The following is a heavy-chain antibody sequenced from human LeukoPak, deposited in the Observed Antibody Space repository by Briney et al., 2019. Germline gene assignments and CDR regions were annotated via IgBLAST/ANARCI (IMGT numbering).Heavy chain of an antibody. CDR2: INWNGGST. J-gene: IGHJ4*02. V-gene: IGHV3-20*04. D-gene: IGHD1-26*01. Sequence: GGSLRLSCAASGFTFDDYGMSWVRHAPGKGLEWVSGINWNGGSTGYADSVKGRFTISRDNAKNCLYLQMNSLRAEDTALYYCARDYSGSYRYFDYWGQGTLVTVSS. CDR1: GFTFDDYG. CDR3: ARDYSGSYRYFDY.